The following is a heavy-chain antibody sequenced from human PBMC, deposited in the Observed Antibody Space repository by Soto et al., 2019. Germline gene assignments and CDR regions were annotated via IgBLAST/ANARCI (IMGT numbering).Heavy chain of an antibody. V-gene: IGHV1-3*01. D-gene: IGHD4-4*01. CDR1: GYTFTSYA. J-gene: IGHJ6*02. CDR2: INAGNGNT. CDR3: AREPYSNGYYYGMDV. Sequence: ASVKVSFKASGYTFTSYAMHWVRQAPGQRLEWMGWINAGNGNTKYSQKFQGRVTITRDTSASTAYMELSSLRSEDTAVYYCAREPYSNGYYYGMDVWGQRTTVTVSS.